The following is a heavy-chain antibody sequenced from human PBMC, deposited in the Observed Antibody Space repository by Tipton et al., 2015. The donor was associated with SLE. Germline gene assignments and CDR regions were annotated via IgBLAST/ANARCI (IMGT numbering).Heavy chain of an antibody. CDR1: GGSISVHY. V-gene: IGHV4-59*11. CDR2: LYYSGST. J-gene: IGHJ4*03. CDR3: ARGIFYVDYYFDY. Sequence: TLSLTCTVSGGSISVHYWSWIRQPPGKGLEWIGYLYYSGSTNYNPSLKSRVTISVDTSKNQFSLKLSSVTAADTAVYYCARGIFYVDYYFDYWGQGTTVTVSS. D-gene: IGHD4-17*01.